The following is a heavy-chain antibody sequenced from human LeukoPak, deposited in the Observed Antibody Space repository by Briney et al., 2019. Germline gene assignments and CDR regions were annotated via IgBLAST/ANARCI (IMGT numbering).Heavy chain of an antibody. CDR2: IYTSGST. D-gene: IGHD1-26*01. Sequence: PSETLSLTCTVSGGSISSGIYYWSWIRQPAGKGLEWIGRIYTSGSTNYNPSLKSRVTISVDTSKNQFSLKLSSVTAADTAVYYCARGRETQDAFDIWGQGTMVTVSS. J-gene: IGHJ3*02. CDR1: GGSISSGIYY. CDR3: ARGRETQDAFDI. V-gene: IGHV4-61*02.